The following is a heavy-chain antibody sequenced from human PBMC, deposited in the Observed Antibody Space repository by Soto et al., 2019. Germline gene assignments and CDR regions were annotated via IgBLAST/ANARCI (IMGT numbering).Heavy chain of an antibody. CDR1: GYTFTSYA. CDR2: INAGNGNT. D-gene: IGHD3-22*01. CDR3: AREELIYYDLNLYGMDV. V-gene: IGHV1-3*01. Sequence: GASVKVSCKASGYTFTSYAMHWVRQAPGQRLEWMGWINAGNGNTKYSQKFQGRVTITRDTSASTAYMELSSLRSEDTAVYYCAREELIYYDLNLYGMDVWGQGTTVTVSS. J-gene: IGHJ6*02.